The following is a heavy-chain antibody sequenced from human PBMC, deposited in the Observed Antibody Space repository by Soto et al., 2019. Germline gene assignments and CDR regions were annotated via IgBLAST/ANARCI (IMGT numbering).Heavy chain of an antibody. CDR1: GFTSWDYD. CDR3: VREGRSSTSCNTGCAFDI. Sequence: PGGSLRLSCAASGFTSWDYDMSWIRQAPGKGLEWVSYISRSGNTMYYGDYVKGRFTISRDNAENSVFLQMISLRAEDTAVYYCVREGRSSTSCNTGCAFDIWGQGTMDTVSS. D-gene: IGHD2-2*02. CDR2: ISRSGNTM. V-gene: IGHV3-11*01. J-gene: IGHJ3*02.